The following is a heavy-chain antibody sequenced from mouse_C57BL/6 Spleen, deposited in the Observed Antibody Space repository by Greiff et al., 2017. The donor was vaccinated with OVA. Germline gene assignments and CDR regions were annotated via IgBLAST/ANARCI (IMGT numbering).Heavy chain of an antibody. CDR3: ARGGGLYWYFDV. Sequence: EVKLVESEGGLVQPGSSMKLSCTASGFTFSDYYMARVRQVPEKGLEWVANINYDGSSTYYLDSLKSRFIISRDNAKNILYLQMSSLKSEDTATYYCARGGGLYWYFDVWGTGTTVTVSS. CDR2: INYDGSST. CDR1: GFTFSDYY. J-gene: IGHJ1*03. V-gene: IGHV5-16*01.